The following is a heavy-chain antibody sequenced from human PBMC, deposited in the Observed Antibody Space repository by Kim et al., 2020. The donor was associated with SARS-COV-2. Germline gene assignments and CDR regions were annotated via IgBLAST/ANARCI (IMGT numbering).Heavy chain of an antibody. Sequence: GGSLRLSCAASGFTFSSYGMHWVRQAPGKGLEWVAVIWYDGSNKYYADSVKGRFTISRDNSKNTLYLQMNSLRAEDTAVYYCARDFQRYFDWLPYYYGMDVWGQGTTVTVSS. J-gene: IGHJ6*02. D-gene: IGHD3-9*01. CDR1: GFTFSSYG. V-gene: IGHV3-33*01. CDR3: ARDFQRYFDWLPYYYGMDV. CDR2: IWYDGSNK.